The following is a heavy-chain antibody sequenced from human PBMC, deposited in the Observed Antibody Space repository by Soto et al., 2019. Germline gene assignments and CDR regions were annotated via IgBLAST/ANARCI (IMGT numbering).Heavy chain of an antibody. D-gene: IGHD3-10*01. V-gene: IGHV4-34*01. CDR2: INHSGST. CDR1: GGSFSGYY. J-gene: IGHJ5*02. CDR3: ARGPRLWFGGSYWFDP. Sequence: QVQLQQWGAGLLKPSETLSLTCAVYGGSFSGYYWSWIRQPPGKGLEWIGEINHSGSTNYNPSLKGRVTISVDPSKNQYSLKLSSVTAADTAVYYRARGPRLWFGGSYWFDPWGQGTLVTVSS.